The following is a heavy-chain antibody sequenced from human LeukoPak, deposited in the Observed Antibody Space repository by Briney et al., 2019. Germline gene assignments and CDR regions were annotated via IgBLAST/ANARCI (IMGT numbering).Heavy chain of an antibody. CDR2: IYYTGST. J-gene: IGHJ4*02. Sequence: PSETLSLTCTISGGSVSDYYWSWIRQSPGKGLEWIGYIYYTGSTTYNPSLKSRVTMSADTSKNQFSLNLNSVTAADTAVYYCARGRFGETRLFDYWGQGTLVTVSS. CDR1: GGSVSDYY. D-gene: IGHD3-10*01. V-gene: IGHV4-59*02. CDR3: ARGRFGETRLFDY.